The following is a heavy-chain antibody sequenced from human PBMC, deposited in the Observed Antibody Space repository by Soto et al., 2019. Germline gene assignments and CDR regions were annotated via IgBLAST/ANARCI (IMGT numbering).Heavy chain of an antibody. CDR1: GFTFSSYS. D-gene: IGHD4-17*01. J-gene: IGHJ3*02. CDR2: ISSSSSTI. V-gene: IGHV3-48*02. CDR3: ARAYYGDYADAFDI. Sequence: EVQLVESGGGLVQPGGSLRLSCAASGFTFSSYSMNWVRQAPGQGLEWVSYISSSSSTIYYADSVKGRFTISRDNAKNSLYLQMNSLRDEDTAVYYCARAYYGDYADAFDIWGQGTMVTVSS.